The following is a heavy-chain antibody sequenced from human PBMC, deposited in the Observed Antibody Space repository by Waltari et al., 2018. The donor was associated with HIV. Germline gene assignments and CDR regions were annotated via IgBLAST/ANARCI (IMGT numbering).Heavy chain of an antibody. CDR3: ATDRGGGWYGVYFDC. CDR1: GYTLTELS. J-gene: IGHJ4*02. CDR2: SEPEGSEE. Sequence: QVQLVQSGAEVKKPGASVKVSCTVSGYTLTELSMHWVRQAPGKGREWMGGSEPEGSEEMYEQKFEGIVTVTEETSTDAAYVGVSSLRSEERGVYYCATDRGGGWYGVYFDCCGPGTLVTVAS. V-gene: IGHV1-24*01. D-gene: IGHD6-19*01.